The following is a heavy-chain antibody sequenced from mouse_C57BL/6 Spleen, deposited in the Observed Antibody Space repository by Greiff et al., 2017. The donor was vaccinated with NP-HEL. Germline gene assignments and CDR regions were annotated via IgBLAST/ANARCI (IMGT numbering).Heavy chain of an antibody. V-gene: IGHV5-12*01. Sequence: EVQGVEPGGGLVQPGGSLKLSCAASGFTFSDYYMYWVRQTPEKRLEWVAYISTGGGSTYYPDTVKGRFTLSRDNSKTTLYLQKSRLKTEDTAMYYCARRLRPSYSNYAMDYWGQGTSVTVSS. CDR3: ARRLRPSYSNYAMDY. D-gene: IGHD2-5*01. CDR2: ISTGGGST. J-gene: IGHJ4*01. CDR1: GFTFSDYY.